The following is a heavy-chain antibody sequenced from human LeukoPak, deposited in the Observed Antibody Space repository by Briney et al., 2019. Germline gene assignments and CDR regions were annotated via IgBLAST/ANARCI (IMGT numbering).Heavy chain of an antibody. CDR3: AKDRQQLANLEC. Sequence: GGSLRLSCEASGFTFASYAMSWVRQAPGKGLEWVSGIRDGGGATYSADSVKGWFSISRNNSKNTLYLHMSSLRAEDTAIYYRAKDRQQLANLECWGQGALVTVSS. D-gene: IGHD6-13*01. J-gene: IGHJ4*02. CDR1: GFTFASYA. CDR2: IRDGGGAT. V-gene: IGHV3-23*01.